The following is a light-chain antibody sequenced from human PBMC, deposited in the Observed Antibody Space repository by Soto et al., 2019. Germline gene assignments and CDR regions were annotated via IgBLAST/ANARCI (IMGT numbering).Light chain of an antibody. CDR3: QHYDTSPA. CDR1: QSVSNTY. CDR2: ATS. Sequence: EIVLTQSPGTLSLSPGQRATLSCRASQSVSNTYLAWYRQKPGQAPGLLIYATSNRGTGIPDRFSGSGSGTDFTLTISILEPEDFAVYYCQHYDTSPAFGQGTKVEIK. J-gene: IGKJ1*01. V-gene: IGKV3-20*01.